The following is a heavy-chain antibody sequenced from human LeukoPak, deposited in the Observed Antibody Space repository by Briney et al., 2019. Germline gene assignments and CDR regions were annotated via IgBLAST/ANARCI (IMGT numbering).Heavy chain of an antibody. Sequence: GGSLRLSCAASGFTFSSSNMNWVRQAPGKGLEWVSSISISSSCIYYADSVKGRFTISRDNAKNSLYLQMNSLRAEDTAVYYCAVVVVPAAIEEIGYDYWGQGTLVTVSS. CDR2: ISISSSCI. CDR3: AVVVVPAAIEEIGYDY. CDR1: GFTFSSSN. D-gene: IGHD2-2*02. V-gene: IGHV3-21*01. J-gene: IGHJ4*02.